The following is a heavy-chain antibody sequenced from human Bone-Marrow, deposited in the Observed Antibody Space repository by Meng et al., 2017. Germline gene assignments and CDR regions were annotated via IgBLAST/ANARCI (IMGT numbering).Heavy chain of an antibody. CDR3: ARGSSGWFPFDY. CDR1: GYTFTGYY. D-gene: IGHD6-19*01. CDR2: VNPNSGGT. J-gene: IGHJ4*02. V-gene: IGHV1-2*02. Sequence: ASVKVSCKASGYTFTGYYMHWVRQAPGQGLEWMGWVNPNSGGTNYAQKFQGRVTMTRDTSISTAYMELSRLRSDDTAVYYCARGSSGWFPFDYWGQGTLVTVSS.